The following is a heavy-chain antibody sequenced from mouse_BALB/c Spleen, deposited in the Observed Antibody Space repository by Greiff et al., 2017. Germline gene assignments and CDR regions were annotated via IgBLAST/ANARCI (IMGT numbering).Heavy chain of an antibody. D-gene: IGHD3-2*02. CDR3: ARAGPGAYAMDY. CDR2: ISDGGSYT. Sequence: EVKVVESGGGLVKPGGSLKLSCAASGFTFSDYYMYWVRQTPEKRLEWVATISDGGSYTCYPDSVKGRFTISRDNAKNNLYLQMSSLKSEDTAMYYCARAGPGAYAMDYWGQGTSVTVSS. V-gene: IGHV5-4*02. J-gene: IGHJ4*01. CDR1: GFTFSDYY.